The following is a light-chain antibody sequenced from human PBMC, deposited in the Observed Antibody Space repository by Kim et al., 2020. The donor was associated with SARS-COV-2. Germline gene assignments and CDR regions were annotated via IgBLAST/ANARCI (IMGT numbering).Light chain of an antibody. J-gene: IGLJ2*01. CDR3: SSYAGSNNLV. Sequence: GHSVTISCTGTSSDVGGYNYVSWYQQPQSKAPNHMIYEVSKRPAGVPDRFSRSKSGNTASLTVSGLQAEDEADYYCSSYAGSNNLVFGGGTQLTVL. CDR2: EVS. CDR1: SSDVGGYNY. V-gene: IGLV2-8*01.